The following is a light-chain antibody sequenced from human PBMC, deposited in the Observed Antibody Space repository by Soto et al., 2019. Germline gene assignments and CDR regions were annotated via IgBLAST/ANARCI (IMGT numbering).Light chain of an antibody. CDR2: DAS. CDR1: QSINIY. V-gene: IGKV1-39*01. CDR3: QQSYETPWT. J-gene: IGKJ1*01. Sequence: DIQMTQSPSSLSASVGDRVSITCRASQSINIYLNWYQQSPGEAPHLLIYDASNLQSGVPLRFSGSGFGTDFTLTISSLQPEDFASYYCQQSYETPWTFGQGTKVEIK.